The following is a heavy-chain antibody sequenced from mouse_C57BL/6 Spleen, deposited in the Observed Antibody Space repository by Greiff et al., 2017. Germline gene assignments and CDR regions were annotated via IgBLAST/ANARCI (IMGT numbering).Heavy chain of an antibody. CDR3: ALITTVAY. Sequence: QVQLQQSGPELVKPGASVKISCKASGYAFSSSWMNWVKQRPGKGLEWIGRIYPGDGDTNYNGKFKGKATLTADKSSSTAYMQLSSLTSEDSAVYFCALITTVAYWGQGTLVTVSA. CDR2: IYPGDGDT. V-gene: IGHV1-82*01. CDR1: GYAFSSSW. J-gene: IGHJ3*01. D-gene: IGHD1-1*01.